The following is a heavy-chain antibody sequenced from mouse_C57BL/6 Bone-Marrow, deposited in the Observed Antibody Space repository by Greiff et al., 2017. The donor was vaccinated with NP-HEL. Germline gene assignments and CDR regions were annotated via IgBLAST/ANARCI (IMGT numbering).Heavy chain of an antibody. CDR1: GYTFTSYW. Sequence: QVQLQQPGAELVKPGASVKLSCKASGYTFTSYWMHWVTQRPGQGLEWIGMIHPNSGSTNYNEKFKSKATLTVDKSSSTAYMQLSSLTSEYSAVCYCAILYPYFDYWGQGTTLTVSS. J-gene: IGHJ2*01. V-gene: IGHV1-64*01. CDR3: AILYPYFDY. CDR2: IHPNSGST. D-gene: IGHD2-1*01.